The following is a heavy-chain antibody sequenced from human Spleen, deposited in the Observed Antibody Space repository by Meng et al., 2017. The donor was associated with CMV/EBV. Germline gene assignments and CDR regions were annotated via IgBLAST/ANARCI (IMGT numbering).Heavy chain of an antibody. Sequence: SETLSLTCSVSGGSISSSSYYWGWIRQSPGKGLEWIGDIYYSGRTNYNPSLKSRVTISVDTSRNQFSLKLTSVTAADTAVYYCARAKYSSSSWWFDPWGQGTLVTVSS. CDR2: IYYSGRT. CDR3: ARAKYSSSSWWFDP. CDR1: GGSISSSSYY. V-gene: IGHV4-61*05. D-gene: IGHD6-6*01. J-gene: IGHJ5*02.